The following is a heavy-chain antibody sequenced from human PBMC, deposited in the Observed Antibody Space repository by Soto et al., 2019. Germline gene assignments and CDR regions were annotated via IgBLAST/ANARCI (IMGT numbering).Heavy chain of an antibody. CDR2: ISSSSSTI. CDR1: GFTFSSYS. J-gene: IGHJ4*02. V-gene: IGHV3-48*01. Sequence: GGSLRLSCAASGFTFSSYSMNWVRQAPGKGLEWVSYISSSSSTIYYADSVKGRFTISRDNAKNPLYLQMNSLRAEDTAVYYCARDAPPDDYWGQGTLVTVSS. CDR3: ARDAPPDDY.